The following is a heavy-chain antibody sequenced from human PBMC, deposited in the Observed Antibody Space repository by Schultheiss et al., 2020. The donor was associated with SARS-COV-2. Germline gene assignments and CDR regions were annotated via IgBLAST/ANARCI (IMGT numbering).Heavy chain of an antibody. J-gene: IGHJ6*02. CDR2: IYYSGST. Sequence: SETLSLTCTVSGGSISSGGYYWSWIRQPPGKGLEWIGYIYYSGSTNYNPSLKSRVTISVDTSKNQFSLKLSSVTAADTAVYYCARVASFYYDSSGYYPTLYYYYGMDVWGQGTTVTVSS. CDR1: GGSISSGGYY. CDR3: ARVASFYYDSSGYYPTLYYYYGMDV. D-gene: IGHD3-22*01. V-gene: IGHV4-61*08.